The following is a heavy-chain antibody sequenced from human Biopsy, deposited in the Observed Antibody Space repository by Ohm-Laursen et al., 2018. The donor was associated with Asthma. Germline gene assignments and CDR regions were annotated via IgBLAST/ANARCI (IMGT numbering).Heavy chain of an antibody. D-gene: IGHD3-10*01. J-gene: IGHJ6*02. CDR1: GGMFGNYA. CDR2: ISPIFGSS. CDR3: ARPSPNGDILYYYYHMDV. Sequence: SVKASRKASGGMFGNYAISWVRQPPGLGLEWMGGISPIFGSSNYAQRFQGRVTITADIFTRTVYMELSGLRFDDPAIYYCARPSPNGDILYYYYHMDVWGQGTTVIVSS. V-gene: IGHV1-69*06.